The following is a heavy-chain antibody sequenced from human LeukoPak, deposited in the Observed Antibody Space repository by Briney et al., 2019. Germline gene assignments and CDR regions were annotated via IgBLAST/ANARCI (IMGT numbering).Heavy chain of an antibody. J-gene: IGHJ4*02. V-gene: IGHV3-48*03. CDR1: GFTFSSYE. Sequence: GGSLRLSCAASGFTFSSYEMNWVRQAPGKGLEWVSYISSSGSTIYYADSVKGRFTISRDNAKNSLYLQTNSLRAEDTAVYYCARELTVVVPAAHLDYWGQGTLVTVSS. CDR2: ISSSGSTI. CDR3: ARELTVVVPAAHLDY. D-gene: IGHD2-2*01.